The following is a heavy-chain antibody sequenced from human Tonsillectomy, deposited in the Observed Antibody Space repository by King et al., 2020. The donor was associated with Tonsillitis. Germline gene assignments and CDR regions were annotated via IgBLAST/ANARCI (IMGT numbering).Heavy chain of an antibody. CDR1: GLTVSSNY. D-gene: IGHD6-13*01. CDR2: IYSSGRT. CDR3: ARTISGVVRAGMWDV. Sequence: VQLVESGGGLVQPGGSLRLSCAASGLTVSSNYMSWGRQAPGKGLEWVSVIYSSGRTYYADSVKCRFTISRHNSNNTLYLQMNSLRVDDTGVYYCARTISGVVRAGMWDVWGKGTTVTVSS. V-gene: IGHV3-53*04. J-gene: IGHJ6*04.